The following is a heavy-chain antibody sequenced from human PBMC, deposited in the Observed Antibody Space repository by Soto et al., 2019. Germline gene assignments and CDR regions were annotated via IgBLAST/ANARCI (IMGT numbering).Heavy chain of an antibody. CDR2: IYWDDDK. CDR1: GFSLSTSGVG. Sequence: QITLKESGPPLVKPTQTLTLTCTFSGFSLSTSGVGVGWIRQPPGKALEWLALIYWDDDKRYSPSLKSRLTITKDTSKNQVVLTMTNMDPVDTATYYCAHRPANIAIWGSYRPHDAFDIWGQGTMVTVSS. CDR3: AHRPANIAIWGSYRPHDAFDI. J-gene: IGHJ3*02. D-gene: IGHD3-16*02. V-gene: IGHV2-5*02.